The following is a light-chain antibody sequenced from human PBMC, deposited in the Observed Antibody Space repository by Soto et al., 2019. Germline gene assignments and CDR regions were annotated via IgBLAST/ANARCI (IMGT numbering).Light chain of an antibody. CDR3: QRYYNAPFT. Sequence: DIQVTQYPPSLSASVGDRVTITCRASQGIKNYLAWYQQKPGEIPKLLIYAASTLESGIPPRFSGSGSGTDFTLTINNLQPEDVATYYCQRYYNAPFTFGGGTKVEIK. CDR1: QGIKNY. V-gene: IGKV1-27*01. J-gene: IGKJ4*01. CDR2: AAS.